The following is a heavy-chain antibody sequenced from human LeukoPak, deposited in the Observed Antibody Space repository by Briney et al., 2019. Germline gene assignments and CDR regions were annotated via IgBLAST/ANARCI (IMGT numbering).Heavy chain of an antibody. V-gene: IGHV1-24*01. J-gene: IGHJ4*02. D-gene: IGHD3-10*01. CDR2: FDPEDGET. CDR1: GYTLTELS. CDR3: ATAVLLWFGEPYPFDY. Sequence: RASVKVSCKVSGYTLTELSMHWVRQAPGKGLEWMGGFDPEDGETIYAQKFQGGVTMTEDTSTDTAYMELSSLRSEDTAVYYCATAVLLWFGEPYPFDYWGQGTLVTVSS.